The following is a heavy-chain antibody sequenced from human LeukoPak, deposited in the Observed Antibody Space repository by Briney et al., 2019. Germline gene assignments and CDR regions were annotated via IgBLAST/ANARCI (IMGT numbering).Heavy chain of an antibody. CDR1: GFTFSSYW. CDR2: IKQDGSEK. D-gene: IGHD3-3*01. Sequence: GGSLRLSCAASGFTFSSYWMSWVRQAPGKGLEWVANIKQDGSEKYYVDSVKGRFTISRDNAKNPLYLQMNSLRAEDTAVYYCARGGDPYYDFWDINTGDYWGQGNLVTVSS. CDR3: ARGGDPYYDFWDINTGDY. J-gene: IGHJ4*02. V-gene: IGHV3-7*01.